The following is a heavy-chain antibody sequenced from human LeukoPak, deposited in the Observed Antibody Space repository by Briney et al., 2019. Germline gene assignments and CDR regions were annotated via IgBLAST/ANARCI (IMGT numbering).Heavy chain of an antibody. CDR3: ARIIGYCTNGVCSYYYYYMDV. CDR1: GFTFSSYS. J-gene: IGHJ6*03. Sequence: GGSLRLSCASSGFTFSSYSMNWVRQAPGKGLEWVSYISSSSSTIYYADSVKGRFTISRDNAKNSLYLQMNSLRAEDTAVYYCARIIGYCTNGVCSYYYYYMDVWGKGTTVTVSS. CDR2: ISSSSSTI. D-gene: IGHD2-8*01. V-gene: IGHV3-48*01.